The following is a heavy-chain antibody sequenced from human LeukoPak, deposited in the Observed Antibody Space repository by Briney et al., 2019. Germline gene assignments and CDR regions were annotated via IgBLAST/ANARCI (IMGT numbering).Heavy chain of an antibody. CDR2: VSPYTGNG. J-gene: IGHJ3*01. CDR1: GYTFRNFG. V-gene: IGHV1-18*01. CDR3: AKVKTSGHDALDV. Sequence: ASVKVSCKASGYTFRNFGINWVRQRPGQGPEWMGWVSPYTGNGRYVEKFQGRLTFTTDASTTTAYMELRGLSLDDTAMYFCAKVKTSGHDALDVWGQGTMLTVSS. D-gene: IGHD2-15*01.